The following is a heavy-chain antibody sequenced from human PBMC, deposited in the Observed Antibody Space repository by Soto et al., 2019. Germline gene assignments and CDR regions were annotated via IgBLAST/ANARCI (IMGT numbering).Heavy chain of an antibody. Sequence: GGSLRLSCAASGFTFSSYGMHWVRQAPGKGLEWVAVIWYDGSNKYYADSVKGRFTISRDNSKNTLYLQMNSLRAEDTAVYYCARDQDRYYYYGMDVWGQGTTVTVSS. CDR2: IWYDGSNK. CDR3: ARDQDRYYYYGMDV. V-gene: IGHV3-33*01. J-gene: IGHJ6*02. CDR1: GFTFSSYG.